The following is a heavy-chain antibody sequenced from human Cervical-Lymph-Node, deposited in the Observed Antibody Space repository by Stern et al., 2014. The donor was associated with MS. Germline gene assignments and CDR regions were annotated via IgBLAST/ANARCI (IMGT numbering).Heavy chain of an antibody. CDR2: IYPGDSDV. V-gene: IGHV5-51*03. J-gene: IGHJ4*02. Sequence: VQLVQSGAELKKPGESLKISCQTSGYNFIRHWITWVRQAPGKGLEWIGIIYPGDSDVRYSPSFQGHVTISVDKSITTACLQWNSLKASDTAVYYCARWSVACDYWGQGALITVSS. CDR3: ARWSVACDY. D-gene: IGHD2-21*01. CDR1: GYNFIRHW.